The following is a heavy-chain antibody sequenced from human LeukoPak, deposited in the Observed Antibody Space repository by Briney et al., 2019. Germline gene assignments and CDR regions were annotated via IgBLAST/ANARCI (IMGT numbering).Heavy chain of an antibody. CDR1: GFTFDDYA. CDR3: AKDSGPRGYSYGYFDY. J-gene: IGHJ4*02. CDR2: ISWNSGSI. V-gene: IGHV3-9*01. D-gene: IGHD5-18*01. Sequence: GGSLRLSCAASGFTFDDYAMHWVRQAPGKGLEWVSGISWNSGSIGYADSVKGRFTISRDNAKNSLYLQMNSLRAEDTALYYCAKDSGPRGYSYGYFDYWGQGTLVTVPS.